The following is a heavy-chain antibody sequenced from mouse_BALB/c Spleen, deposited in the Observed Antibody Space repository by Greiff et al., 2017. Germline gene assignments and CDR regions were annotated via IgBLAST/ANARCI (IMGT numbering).Heavy chain of an antibody. Sequence: EVKLVESGGGLVQPGGSRKLSCAASGFTFSSYGMSWVRQAPEKGLEWVAYISSGGSTIYYADTVKGRFTISRDNPKNTLFLQMTSLRSEDTAMYYCARTVDYEAWFAYWGQGTLVTVSA. V-gene: IGHV5-17*02. CDR3: ARTVDYEAWFAY. CDR2: ISSGGSTI. CDR1: GFTFSSYG. J-gene: IGHJ3*01. D-gene: IGHD1-1*01.